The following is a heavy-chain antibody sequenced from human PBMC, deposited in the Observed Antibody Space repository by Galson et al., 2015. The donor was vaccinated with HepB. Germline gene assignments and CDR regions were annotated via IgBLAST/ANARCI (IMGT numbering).Heavy chain of an antibody. CDR2: ISSSSDYT. Sequence: SLRLSCAASGFTFSDYYMSWLRQAPGKGLEWVSYISSSSDYTNSADSVKGRFTISRDNAKNSLYLQMNSLRGEDTAVYYCAREVTTSPPGPGSPVWFDPWGQGTLVTVSS. CDR1: GFTFSDYY. CDR3: AREVTTSPPGPGSPVWFDP. D-gene: IGHD2-15*01. V-gene: IGHV3-11*05. J-gene: IGHJ5*02.